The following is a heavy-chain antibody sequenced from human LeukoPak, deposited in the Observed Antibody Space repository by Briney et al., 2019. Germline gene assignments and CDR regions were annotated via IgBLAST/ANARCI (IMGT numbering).Heavy chain of an antibody. V-gene: IGHV6-1*01. Sequence: SQTLSLTCAISGDSVSSNSAAWNWIRQSPSRGLEWLGRTYYRSKWYNDYAVSVKSRITINPDTSKNQFSLQLNSVTPEDTAVYYYARRTTMVRGVIIGDNDAFDIWGQGTMVTVSS. CDR1: GDSVSSNSAA. CDR2: TYYRSKWYN. D-gene: IGHD3-10*01. J-gene: IGHJ3*02. CDR3: ARRTTMVRGVIIGDNDAFDI.